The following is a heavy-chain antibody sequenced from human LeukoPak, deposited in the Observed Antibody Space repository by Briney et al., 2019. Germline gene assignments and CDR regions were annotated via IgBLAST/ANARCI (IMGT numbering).Heavy chain of an antibody. CDR3: ARGAGYNYPYYFDY. CDR2: IYGGGNI. CDR1: GFTASSNC. D-gene: IGHD5-24*01. J-gene: IGHJ4*02. Sequence: GGSLRLSCAASGFTASSNCMNWVRQAPGKGLEWVSVIYGGGNIYYADSVKGRFTISRDNSKNTLYLQMNSLRAEDTAVYYCARGAGYNYPYYFDYWGQGTLVTVSS. V-gene: IGHV3-53*01.